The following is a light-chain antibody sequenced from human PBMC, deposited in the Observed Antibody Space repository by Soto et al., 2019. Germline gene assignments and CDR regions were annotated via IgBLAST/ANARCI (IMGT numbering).Light chain of an antibody. CDR3: QQYGRSPPSWT. J-gene: IGKJ1*01. CDR1: QSVSSSD. Sequence: ETVLTQSPGTLSLSPGERATLSCRASQSVSSSDLAWYQQKPGQAPRLLIYGASRRATGIPDRFSGSGSGTDFTLTISRLEPEDFAVYYWQQYGRSPPSWTFGQGTKVEIK. CDR2: GAS. V-gene: IGKV3-20*01.